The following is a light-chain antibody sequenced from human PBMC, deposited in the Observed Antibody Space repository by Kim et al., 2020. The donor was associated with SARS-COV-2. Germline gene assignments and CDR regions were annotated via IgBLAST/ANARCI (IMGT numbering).Light chain of an antibody. V-gene: IGKV3-20*01. CDR3: QYSSSPAT. Sequence: EIVLTQSPGTLSLSPGERATLSCRASQSVSSNYLAWYQQKPGQAPRLLIYGASSRATGIPDRFSGSGSGTDFTLTITRLEPEDFAVYYCQYSSSPATFGQGTKVDIK. CDR1: QSVSSNY. CDR2: GAS. J-gene: IGKJ1*01.